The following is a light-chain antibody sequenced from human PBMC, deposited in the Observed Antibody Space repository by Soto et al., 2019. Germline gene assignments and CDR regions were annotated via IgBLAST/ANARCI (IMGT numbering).Light chain of an antibody. CDR3: QQYNNWPRAT. CDR1: QSISSN. V-gene: IGKV3-15*01. CDR2: RTS. J-gene: IGKJ4*01. Sequence: EIVMTQSPATLYVSPGERATLSCSASQSISSNLAWYQQKPGQAPRLLMFRTSSRATGFPARFSGSGSGTEFNLTISSLQSEDFGVYYCQQYNNWPRATVGGVTQVEIK.